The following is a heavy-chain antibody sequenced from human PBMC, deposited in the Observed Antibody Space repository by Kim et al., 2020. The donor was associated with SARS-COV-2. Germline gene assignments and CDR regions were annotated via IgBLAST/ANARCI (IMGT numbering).Heavy chain of an antibody. Sequence: SVKVSCKASGGTFSSYAISWVRQAPGQGLEWMGGIIPIFGTANYAQKFQGRVTITADESTSTAYMELSSLRSEDTAVYYCARVRYNWNYEADWFDPWGQGTLVTVSS. V-gene: IGHV1-69*13. D-gene: IGHD1-7*01. J-gene: IGHJ5*02. CDR1: GGTFSSYA. CDR2: IIPIFGTA. CDR3: ARVRYNWNYEADWFDP.